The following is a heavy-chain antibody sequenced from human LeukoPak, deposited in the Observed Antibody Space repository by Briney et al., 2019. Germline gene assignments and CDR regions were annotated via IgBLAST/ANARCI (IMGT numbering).Heavy chain of an antibody. CDR1: GFTFSSYA. CDR3: AKKGSENQNYYYYGMDV. CDR2: ISGSGGST. V-gene: IGHV3-23*01. Sequence: PGGSLRLSCAASGFTFSSYAMSWVRQAPGKGLEWVSAISGSGGSTYYADSVKGRFTISRDNYKNTLYLQMNSLRAEDTAVYYCAKKGSENQNYYYYGMDVWGQGTTVTVSS. J-gene: IGHJ6*02. D-gene: IGHD1-14*01.